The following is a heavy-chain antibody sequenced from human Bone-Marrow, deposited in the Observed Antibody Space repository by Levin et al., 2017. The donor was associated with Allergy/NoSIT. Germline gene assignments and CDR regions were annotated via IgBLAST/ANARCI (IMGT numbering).Heavy chain of an antibody. CDR2: INSDGSNT. Sequence: GESLKISCAASGFTFSFYWMHWVRQAPGKGLVWVSRINSDGSNTHYADSVKGRFTISRDNANNTLYLQMNSLRAEDTAVYDCTRGVWGYYGSVLKEEYYDYWGQGTPLTVSS. D-gene: IGHD3-10*01. V-gene: IGHV3-74*01. J-gene: IGHJ4*02. CDR1: GFTFSFYW. CDR3: TRGVWGYYGSVLKEEYYDY.